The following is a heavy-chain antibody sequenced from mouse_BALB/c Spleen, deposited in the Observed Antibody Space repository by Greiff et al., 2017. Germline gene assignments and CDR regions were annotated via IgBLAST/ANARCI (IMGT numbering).Heavy chain of an antibody. V-gene: IGHV3-6*02. D-gene: IGHD1-1*01. CDR1: GYSITSGYY. Sequence: VQLQQSGPGLVKPSQSLSLTCSVTGYSITSGYYWNWIRQFPGNKLEWMGYISYDGSNNYNPSLKNRISITRDTSKNQFFLKLNSVTTEYTATYYCARDSFYYYGSGAWFAYWGQGTLVTVSA. CDR2: ISYDGSN. J-gene: IGHJ3*01. CDR3: ARDSFYYYGSGAWFAY.